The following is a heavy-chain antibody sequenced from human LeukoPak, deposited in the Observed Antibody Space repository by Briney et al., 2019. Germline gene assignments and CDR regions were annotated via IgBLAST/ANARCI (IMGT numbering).Heavy chain of an antibody. CDR2: IYYSGST. D-gene: IGHD1-26*01. CDR3: AKNGQSGFSFDP. J-gene: IGHJ5*02. CDR1: GGSISSYY. V-gene: IGHV4-59*01. Sequence: PSETLSLTCTVSGGSISSYYWSWIRQPPRKGLEWIGYIYYSGSTNYNPSLKSRVTISVDTSKNQFSLKLSSVTAADTAVYYCAKNGQSGFSFDPWGQGTLVTVSS.